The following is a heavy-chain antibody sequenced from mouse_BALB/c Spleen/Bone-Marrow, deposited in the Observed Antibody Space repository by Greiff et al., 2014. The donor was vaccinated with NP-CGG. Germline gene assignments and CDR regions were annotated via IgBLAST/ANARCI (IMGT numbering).Heavy chain of an antibody. D-gene: IGHD1-1*01. CDR2: IDPANGNT. CDR3: ALLLRYYAMDY. V-gene: IGHV14-3*02. J-gene: IGHJ4*01. CDR1: GFNIKDTY. Sequence: VQLQQSGAELVKPGASVKLSSTASGFNIKDTYMHWVKQRPEQGLEWIGRIDPANGNTKYDPKFQGKATITADTSSNTAYLQLSSLTSEDTAVYYCALLLRYYAMDYWGQGTSVTVSS.